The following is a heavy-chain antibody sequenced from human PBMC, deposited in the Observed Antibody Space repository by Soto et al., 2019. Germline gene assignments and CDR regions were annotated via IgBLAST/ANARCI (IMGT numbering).Heavy chain of an antibody. CDR2: VSGSGSST. CDR3: AKAHERIVVVTTDS. CDR1: GITFSSYA. Sequence: GGSLRLSCEASGITFSSYAMSWVRQAPGKGLEWVSDVSGSGSSTYYADSVKGRFTISRDNSKNTLYLQMNSLRAEDTAVYYCAKAHERIVVVTTDSWGQGTLVTVSS. J-gene: IGHJ5*01. V-gene: IGHV3-23*01. D-gene: IGHD3-22*01.